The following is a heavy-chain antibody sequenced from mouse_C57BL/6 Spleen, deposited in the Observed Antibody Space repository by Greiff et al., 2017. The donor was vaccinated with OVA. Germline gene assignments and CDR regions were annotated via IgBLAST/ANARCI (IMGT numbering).Heavy chain of an antibody. CDR1: GYTFTDYE. Sequence: QVQLQQSGAELVRPGASVTLSCKASGYTFTDYEMHWVKQTPVHGLEWIGAIDPETGGTAYNQKFKGKAILTADKSSSTAYMELRSLTSEDSAVYYCTRESGPYFDYWGQGTTLTVSS. J-gene: IGHJ2*01. CDR3: TRESGPYFDY. D-gene: IGHD1-3*01. V-gene: IGHV1-15*01. CDR2: IDPETGGT.